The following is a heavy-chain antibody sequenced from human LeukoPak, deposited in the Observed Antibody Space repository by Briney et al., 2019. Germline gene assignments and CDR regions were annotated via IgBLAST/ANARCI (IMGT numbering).Heavy chain of an antibody. CDR1: GGSISSSSYY. Sequence: SETLSLTCTVSGGSISSSSYYWGWIRQPPGKGLEWIGSIYYSGSTYYNPSLKSRVTISVDTSKNQFSLKLSSVTAADTAVYYCARVQWEPPFFDYWGQGTLVTVSS. V-gene: IGHV4-39*07. J-gene: IGHJ4*02. CDR3: ARVQWEPPFFDY. D-gene: IGHD1-26*01. CDR2: IYYSGST.